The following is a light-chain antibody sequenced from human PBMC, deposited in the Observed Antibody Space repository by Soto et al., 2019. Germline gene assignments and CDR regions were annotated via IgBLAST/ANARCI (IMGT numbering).Light chain of an antibody. CDR3: QSYDSSLSGCV. CDR1: GAGSD. CDR2: GNN. V-gene: IGLV1-40*01. Sequence: QSVLTQPPSVSGAPGQRVTISCIGAGSDVHWYQQLPGTAPKVLIYGNNNRPSGVPDRFSGSKSGTSASLAITGLQAEDEADYYCQSYDSSLSGCVFGGGTKLTVL. J-gene: IGLJ3*02.